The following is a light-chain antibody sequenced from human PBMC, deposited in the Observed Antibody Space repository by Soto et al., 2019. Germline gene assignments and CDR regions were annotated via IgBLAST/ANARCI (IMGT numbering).Light chain of an antibody. J-gene: IGKJ1*01. V-gene: IGKV3-15*01. CDR1: QSVSSN. CDR2: GAS. CDR3: QQYNNWPPGRT. Sequence: ELVMTQSPATLSVSPGERATLSCRASQSVSSNLAWYQQKPGQAPRLLIYGASTRATGIPARFSGSGSGTEFTLTISSLQSEDFAVYNCQQYNNWPPGRTFGQGTKVEIK.